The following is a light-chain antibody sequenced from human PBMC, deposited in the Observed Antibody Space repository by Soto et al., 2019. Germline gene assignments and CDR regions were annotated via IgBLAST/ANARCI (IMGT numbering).Light chain of an antibody. CDR1: SGHSNYA. Sequence: QPVLTQSPSASASLGASVKLTCTLSSGHSNYAIAWHQQQPEKGPRYLMKVNSGGRHIKGDGIPDRFSGSSSGAERYLFISSLQSEDEADYYCQTWGTGSAFVVFGGGTQLTVL. J-gene: IGLJ7*01. CDR2: VNSGGRH. V-gene: IGLV4-69*01. CDR3: QTWGTGSAFVV.